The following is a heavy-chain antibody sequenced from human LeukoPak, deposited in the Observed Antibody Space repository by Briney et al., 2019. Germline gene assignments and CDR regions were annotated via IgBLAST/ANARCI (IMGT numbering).Heavy chain of an antibody. J-gene: IGHJ4*02. D-gene: IGHD2-2*01. V-gene: IGHV1-69*13. Sequence: SVKVSCRASGGTFSSYAISWVRQAPGQGLEWMGGIIPIFGTANYAQKFQGRVTITADESTSTAYMELSSLRSEDTAVYYCARARQLLFFSDFDYWGQGTLVTVSS. CDR1: GGTFSSYA. CDR3: ARARQLLFFSDFDY. CDR2: IIPIFGTA.